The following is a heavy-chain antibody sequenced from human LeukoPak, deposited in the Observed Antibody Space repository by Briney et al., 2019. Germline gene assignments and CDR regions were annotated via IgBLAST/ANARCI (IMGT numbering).Heavy chain of an antibody. CDR1: GFTFSSYS. Sequence: PGGSLTLSCAASGFTFSSYSMNWGRHAPGKGLEWGLSISSSSSCIYYADSVEGRFTISRDNAKNSLYLQMNSLRAGETAVYYCAAFQGEGSRFPNWGQGILVTVSS. J-gene: IGHJ4*02. CDR3: AAFQGEGSRFPN. V-gene: IGHV3-21*01. D-gene: IGHD3-10*01. CDR2: ISSSSSCI.